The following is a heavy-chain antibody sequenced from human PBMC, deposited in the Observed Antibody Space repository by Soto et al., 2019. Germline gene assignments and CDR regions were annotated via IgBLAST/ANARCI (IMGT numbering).Heavy chain of an antibody. V-gene: IGHV3-66*01. CDR3: ARESGFFAT. J-gene: IGHJ4*02. Sequence: EEQLVESGGGQVQPGGSLRLSCAASGFTVSSNYMSWVRQAPGRGLEWVSTIWSGGTTYYADSVKGRFTISRDDSKNTLYLQMNSLRAEDTALYYCARESGFFATWGQGTLVTLSS. CDR1: GFTVSSNY. CDR2: IWSGGTT.